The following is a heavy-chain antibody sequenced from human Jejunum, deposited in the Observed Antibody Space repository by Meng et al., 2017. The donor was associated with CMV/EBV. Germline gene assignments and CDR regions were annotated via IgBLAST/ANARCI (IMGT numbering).Heavy chain of an antibody. V-gene: IGHV3-15*04. J-gene: IGHJ4*02. CDR3: APDISRPLALFDY. D-gene: IGHD2-21*01. CDR2: IAKKFDGMTT. CDR1: LTFPDAW. Sequence: LTFPDAWMNSVRRAPAKGLEWVGRIAKKFDGMTTDYAAPVKGRFAISRDDSKNMAFLHMDSLKSEDTSVYYCAPDISRPLALFDYWGQGTRVTVSS.